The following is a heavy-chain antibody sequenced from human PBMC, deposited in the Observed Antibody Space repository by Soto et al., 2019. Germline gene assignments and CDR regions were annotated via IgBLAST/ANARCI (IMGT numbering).Heavy chain of an antibody. CDR1: GASISSGGSY. D-gene: IGHD2-8*01. J-gene: IGHJ5*02. CDR3: ARDRSTYGGGGTGEVKENWFDP. V-gene: IGHV4-61*08. Sequence: SETLSLTCTVSGASISSGGSYWSWIRHLPGKGLEWIGYAYYSGSTDYNPSLKSRVTMSVDTSKNQVSLKLNSVTTADTAVYYCARDRSTYGGGGTGEVKENWFDPWGPGTLVTVSS. CDR2: AYYSGST.